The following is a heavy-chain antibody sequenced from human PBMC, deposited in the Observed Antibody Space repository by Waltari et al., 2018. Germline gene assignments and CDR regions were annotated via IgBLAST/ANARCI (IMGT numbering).Heavy chain of an antibody. Sequence: QVQLQQWGAGLLKPSETLSLTCAVYGGSFSGYYWSWIRQPPGKGLEWIGEINHSGTTNYNPSLKSRVTISVVTSKNQFSLKLSSVTAADTAVYYWARGRKPGIAAAGWFDPWGQGTLVTVSS. J-gene: IGHJ5*02. CDR3: ARGRKPGIAAAGWFDP. CDR1: GGSFSGYY. D-gene: IGHD6-13*01. V-gene: IGHV4-34*01. CDR2: INHSGTT.